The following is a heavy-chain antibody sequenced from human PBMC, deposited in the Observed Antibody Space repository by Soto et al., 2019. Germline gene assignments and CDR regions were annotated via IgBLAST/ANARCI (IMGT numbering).Heavy chain of an antibody. CDR1: GYNFTTYW. CDR3: ARLARFSARFLYWYFDL. V-gene: IGHV5-51*01. D-gene: IGHD6-6*01. CDR2: IYPGDSDT. Sequence: GESLKISWKGSGYNFTTYWIGWVRQMPGKGLEWVGIIYPGDSDTKYSPSFQGQVTISADKSIGTAYLQWSSLKASDTAMYYCARLARFSARFLYWYFDLWGRGTLVTVSS. J-gene: IGHJ2*01.